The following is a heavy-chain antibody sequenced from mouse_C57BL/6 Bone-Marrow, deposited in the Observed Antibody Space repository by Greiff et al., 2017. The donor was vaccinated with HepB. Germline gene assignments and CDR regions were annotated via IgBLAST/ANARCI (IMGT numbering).Heavy chain of an antibody. D-gene: IGHD1-1*01. CDR2: INPYNGGT. J-gene: IGHJ2*01. Sequence: EVQLQESGPVLVKPGASVKMSCKASGYTFTDYYMNWVKQSHGKSLEWIGVINPYNGGTSYTQKFKGKATLTVDKSSSTAYMELNSLTSEDSAVYYCARWTYGSSLFDYWGQGTTLTVSS. CDR3: ARWTYGSSLFDY. V-gene: IGHV1-19*01. CDR1: GYTFTDYY.